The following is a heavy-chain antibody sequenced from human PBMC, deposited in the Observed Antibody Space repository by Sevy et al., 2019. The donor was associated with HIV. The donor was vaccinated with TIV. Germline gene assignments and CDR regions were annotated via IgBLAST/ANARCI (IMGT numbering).Heavy chain of an antibody. Sequence: GGSLRLSCAASGFTFSIYTMSWVRQAPGKGLEWVSTFCFGGSKIYYEDSVKGPITISRDNSRNTVYRQMNSLRADDTAVYYCAREGCTQPHDYWGQGTLVTVSS. J-gene: IGHJ4*02. D-gene: IGHD2-8*01. V-gene: IGHV3-23*01. CDR2: FCFGGSKI. CDR1: GFTFSIYT. CDR3: AREGCTQPHDY.